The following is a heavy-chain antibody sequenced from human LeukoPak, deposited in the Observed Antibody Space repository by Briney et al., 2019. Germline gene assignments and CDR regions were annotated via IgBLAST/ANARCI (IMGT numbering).Heavy chain of an antibody. J-gene: IGHJ4*02. D-gene: IGHD6-6*01. CDR3: VKETDEYSSSSSDY. CDR2: ISYTGETK. Sequence: GGSLRLSCAASGFTFSSYGMHWVRQAPGKGLEWVAVISYTGETKYYGDSVKGRFTISRDNSKNTLYLQMNSLRAEDTAVYYCVKETDEYSSSSSDYWGQGTLVTVSS. CDR1: GFTFSSYG. V-gene: IGHV3-30*02.